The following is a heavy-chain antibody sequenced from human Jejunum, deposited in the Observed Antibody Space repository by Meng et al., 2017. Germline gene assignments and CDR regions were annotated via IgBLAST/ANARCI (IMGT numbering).Heavy chain of an antibody. Sequence: QGQLQESGPGLVEPSGTPSLPCAVSGASISSGYWWGWVRQPPGKGLEWIGEIHHGGDTNYNPSLKSRVTISVDKSNNQYSLRLTSVTAADTAMYYCARNGAYSADHWGQGTLVTVSS. CDR1: GASISSGYW. CDR3: ARNGAYSADH. V-gene: IGHV4-4*02. J-gene: IGHJ4*02. D-gene: IGHD2-15*01. CDR2: IHHGGDT.